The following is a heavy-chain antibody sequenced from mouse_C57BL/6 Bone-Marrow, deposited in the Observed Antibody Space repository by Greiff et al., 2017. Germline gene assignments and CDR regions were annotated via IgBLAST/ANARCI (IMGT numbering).Heavy chain of an antibody. D-gene: IGHD2-4*01. Sequence: EVKLVESGGGLVQPGGSLKLSCAASGFTFSDYGMAWVRQAPRKGPEWVAFISNLAYSIYYADTVTGRFTISRENAKNTLYLEMSSLRSEDTAMYYGARVDYEGYWYFDVWGTGTTVTVSS. J-gene: IGHJ1*03. CDR1: GFTFSDYG. CDR2: ISNLAYSI. V-gene: IGHV5-15*01. CDR3: ARVDYEGYWYFDV.